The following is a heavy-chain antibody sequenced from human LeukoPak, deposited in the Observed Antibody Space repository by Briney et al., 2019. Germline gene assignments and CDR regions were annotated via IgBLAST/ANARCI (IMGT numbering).Heavy chain of an antibody. CDR1: GFTVSSNY. V-gene: IGHV3-66*02. CDR2: IYSGGST. D-gene: IGHD2-2*01. Sequence: QPGGSLRLSCAASGFTVSSNYTSWVRQAPGKGLEWVSVIYSGGSTYYADSVKGRFTISRDNSKNTLYLQMNSLRAEDTAVYYCARSYCSSTSCFAFDIWGQGTMVTVSS. CDR3: ARSYCSSTSCFAFDI. J-gene: IGHJ3*02.